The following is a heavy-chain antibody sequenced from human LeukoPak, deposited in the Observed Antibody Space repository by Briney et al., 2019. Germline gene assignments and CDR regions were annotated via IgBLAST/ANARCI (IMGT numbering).Heavy chain of an antibody. CDR2: IWYDGSNK. D-gene: IGHD3-22*01. Sequence: PGGSLRLSCAASGFTFSSYGMHWVRQAPGKGLEWVAVIWYDGSNKYYADSVKGRFTISRDNSKNALYLQMNSLRAEDTAVYYCARAPYYDNSGYFAVDYFDYWGQGTLVTVSS. J-gene: IGHJ4*02. CDR1: GFTFSSYG. V-gene: IGHV3-33*01. CDR3: ARAPYYDNSGYFAVDYFDY.